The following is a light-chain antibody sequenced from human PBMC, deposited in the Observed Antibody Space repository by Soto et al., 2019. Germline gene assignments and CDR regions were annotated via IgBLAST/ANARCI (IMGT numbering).Light chain of an antibody. J-gene: IGLJ2*01. Sequence: QSVLTQPPSASGTPGQRVTISCSGSSSNIGSNTVNWYQQLPGTAPKLLIYSNNQRPSGVPDRFSGSKSGTSASLAISGLQSEGEADYYCAAWDDSLNVVFGGGTKVTVL. CDR1: SSNIGSNT. CDR3: AAWDDSLNVV. V-gene: IGLV1-44*01. CDR2: SNN.